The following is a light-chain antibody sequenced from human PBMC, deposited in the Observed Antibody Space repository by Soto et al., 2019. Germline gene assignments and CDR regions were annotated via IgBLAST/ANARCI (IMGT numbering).Light chain of an antibody. CDR1: QSVSSN. J-gene: IGKJ1*01. V-gene: IGKV3-15*01. CDR3: QQYNNWPRT. CDR2: GAS. Sequence: EIVMTQSPATLSVSPWERATLSCRASQSVSSNLAWYQQKPGQAPRLLIYGASTRATVIPARFSGSGSGTEFTLTISSLQYEDFAVYYCQQYNNWPRTFCQGNKVEIK.